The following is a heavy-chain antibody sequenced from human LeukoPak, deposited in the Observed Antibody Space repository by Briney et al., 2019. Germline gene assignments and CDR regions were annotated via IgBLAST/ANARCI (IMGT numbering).Heavy chain of an antibody. J-gene: IGHJ4*02. CDR3: ARVVRFGELYYFDY. D-gene: IGHD3-10*01. CDR2: IIPIFGTA. V-gene: IGHV1-69*13. CDR1: GGTFSSYA. Sequence: ASVQVSCKASGGTFSSYAISWVRQAPGQGLEWMGGIIPIFGTANYAQKFQGRVTITADESTSTAYMELSSLRSEDTAVYYCARVVRFGELYYFDYWGQGTLVTVSS.